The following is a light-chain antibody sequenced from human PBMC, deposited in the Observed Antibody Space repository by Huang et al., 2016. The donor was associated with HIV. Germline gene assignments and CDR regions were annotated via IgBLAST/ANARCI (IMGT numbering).Light chain of an antibody. V-gene: IGKV1-39*01. CDR2: AAS. CDR3: QQTSSVPLT. Sequence: DIQMTQSPSSLSASVGDRISITCRASQTISTFLNWYQQKPGKAPKLLIYAASNLQSGVSSRFSGTGSGTLFTLTVTGLLPGDFATYFCQQTSSVPLTFGGGTKVEMK. CDR1: QTISTF. J-gene: IGKJ4*01.